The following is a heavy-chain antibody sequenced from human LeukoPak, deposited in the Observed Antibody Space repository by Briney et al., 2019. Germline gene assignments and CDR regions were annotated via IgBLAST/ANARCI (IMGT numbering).Heavy chain of an antibody. CDR3: ARDLSGVTGYTYGRGIDY. J-gene: IGHJ4*02. V-gene: IGHV3-7*01. CDR2: IKKDGSEK. D-gene: IGHD5-18*01. Sequence: GGSLRLSCTASGFTFSSYWMSWVRQAPGKGLEWVANIKKDGSEKYYVDSVKGRFTISRDNAKTSLYLQMNSLRAEDTAVYYCARDLSGVTGYTYGRGIDYWGQGTLVTVSS. CDR1: GFTFSSYW.